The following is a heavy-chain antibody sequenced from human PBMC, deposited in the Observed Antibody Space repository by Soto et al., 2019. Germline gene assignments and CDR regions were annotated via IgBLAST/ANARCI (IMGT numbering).Heavy chain of an antibody. CDR2: ISGSGGST. CDR1: GFTFSSYA. V-gene: IGHV3-23*01. CDR3: AKRNDFWSGYYTLDY. Sequence: PGGSLRLSCAASGFTFSSYAMSWVRQAPGKGLEWVSAISGSGGSTYYADSVKGRFTSSRDNSKNTLYLQMNSLRAEDTAVYYCAKRNDFWSGYYTLDYWGQGTLVTVSS. D-gene: IGHD3-3*01. J-gene: IGHJ4*02.